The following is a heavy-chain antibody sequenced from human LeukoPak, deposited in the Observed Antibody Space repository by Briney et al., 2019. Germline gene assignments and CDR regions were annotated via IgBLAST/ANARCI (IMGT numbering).Heavy chain of an antibody. Sequence: PSQTLSLTCAVSGGSISSGGYSWSWIRQPPGKGLEWIGYIYHSGSTYYNPSLKSRVTISVDRYKSQFSLKLSSVTAADTAVYYCARGPRGQQQLVRPFDYWSQGTLVTVSS. CDR3: ARGPRGQQQLVRPFDY. CDR2: IYHSGST. D-gene: IGHD6-13*01. CDR1: GGSISSGGYS. V-gene: IGHV4-30-2*01. J-gene: IGHJ4*02.